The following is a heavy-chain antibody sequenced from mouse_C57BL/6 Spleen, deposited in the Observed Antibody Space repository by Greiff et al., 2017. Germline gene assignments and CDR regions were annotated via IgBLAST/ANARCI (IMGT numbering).Heavy chain of an antibody. Sequence: EVQLVESGGDLVKPGGSLKLSCAASGFTFSSYGMSWVRQTPDKRLEWVATISSGGSYTYYPDSVKGRFTISRDNAKNTLYLQMSSLKSEDTAMYYCARHESFYYGSSYGGFAYWGQGTLVTVSA. CDR2: ISSGGSYT. V-gene: IGHV5-6*01. CDR3: ARHESFYYGSSYGGFAY. CDR1: GFTFSSYG. J-gene: IGHJ3*01. D-gene: IGHD1-1*01.